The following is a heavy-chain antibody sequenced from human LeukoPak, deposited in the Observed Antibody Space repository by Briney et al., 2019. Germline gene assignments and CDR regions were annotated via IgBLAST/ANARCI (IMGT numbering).Heavy chain of an antibody. Sequence: SETLSLTCTVSGGSISSYYWSWIRQPPGKGLEWIGYIYCSGSTNYNPSLKSRVTISVDTSKNQFSLKLSSVTAADTAVYYCAREDRSWFGELFEGFDYWGQGTLVTVSS. CDR2: IYCSGST. CDR1: GGSISSYY. V-gene: IGHV4-59*01. D-gene: IGHD3-10*01. CDR3: AREDRSWFGELFEGFDY. J-gene: IGHJ4*02.